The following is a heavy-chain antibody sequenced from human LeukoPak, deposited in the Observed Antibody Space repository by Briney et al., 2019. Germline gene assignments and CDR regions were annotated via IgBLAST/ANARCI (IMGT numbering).Heavy chain of an antibody. CDR2: INTNTGNP. V-gene: IGHV7-4-1*01. Sequence: ASVKVSCKASVYTFTSYAMNCVRQAPGQGLEWMGWINTNTGNPTYAQGFTGRFVFSLDTSVSTAYLQIGSLKAEDTAVYYCARDGAREDYGDLYWYFDLWGRGTLVTVSS. CDR1: VYTFTSYA. J-gene: IGHJ2*01. CDR3: ARDGAREDYGDLYWYFDL. D-gene: IGHD4-17*01.